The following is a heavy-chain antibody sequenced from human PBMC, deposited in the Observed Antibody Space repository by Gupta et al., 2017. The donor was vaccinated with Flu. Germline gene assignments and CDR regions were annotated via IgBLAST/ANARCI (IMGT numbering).Heavy chain of an antibody. Sequence: FIIYGMHWVRQAPGKGLEWVAVMWYDGSNKYYADSVKGRFTISRDNSKNTLYLQMNSLRAEDTAVYYCARDLGLGGNVDYWGQGTLVTVSS. V-gene: IGHV3-33*01. J-gene: IGHJ4*02. CDR2: MWYDGSNK. D-gene: IGHD3-16*01. CDR1: FIIYG. CDR3: ARDLGLGGNVDY.